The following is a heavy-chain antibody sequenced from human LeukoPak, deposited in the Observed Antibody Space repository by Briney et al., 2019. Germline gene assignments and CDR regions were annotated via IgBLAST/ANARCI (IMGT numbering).Heavy chain of an antibody. CDR2: INHRGDT. Sequence: PSETLSLPCAVYGGAFRAYYWSWVRQSPGKGREGVAEINHRGDTNYNPSVKSRVSISVDTSKNQFSLKVTSLTAADTAVYYCARGPTISETGYFDYWGQGTLVTVSS. CDR3: ARGPTISETGYFDY. J-gene: IGHJ4*03. CDR1: GGAFRAYY. V-gene: IGHV4-34*01. D-gene: IGHD1-1*01.